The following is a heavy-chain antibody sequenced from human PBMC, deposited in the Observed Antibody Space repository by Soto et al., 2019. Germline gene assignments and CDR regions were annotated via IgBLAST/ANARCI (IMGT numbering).Heavy chain of an antibody. J-gene: IGHJ4*02. Sequence: ASVKVSCKASGYTFTSYDINWVRQAAGHGLEWMGWMDPKSGYTDYAQKFQGRVAMTRNTSISTAYMELSSLRSEDTAVYYCARGRGWRDNWGQGTLVTVSS. V-gene: IGHV1-8*01. CDR2: MDPKSGYT. CDR3: ARGRGWRDN. CDR1: GYTFTSYD. D-gene: IGHD6-19*01.